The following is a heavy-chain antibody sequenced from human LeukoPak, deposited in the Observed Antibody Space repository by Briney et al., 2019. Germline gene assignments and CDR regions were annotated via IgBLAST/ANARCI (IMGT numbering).Heavy chain of an antibody. CDR1: GGSINSYY. V-gene: IGHV4-38-2*02. CDR2: IYHSGST. Sequence: SETLSLTCTVSGGSINSYYWSWIRQPPGKGLEWIGSIYHSGSTYYNPSLKSRVTISVDTSKNQFSLKLSSVTAADTAVYYCARAWGSTLYYFDYWGQGTLVTVSS. D-gene: IGHD7-27*01. J-gene: IGHJ4*02. CDR3: ARAWGSTLYYFDY.